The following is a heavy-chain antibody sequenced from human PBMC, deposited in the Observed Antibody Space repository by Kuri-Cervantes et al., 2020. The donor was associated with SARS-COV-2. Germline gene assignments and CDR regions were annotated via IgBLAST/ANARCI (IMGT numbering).Heavy chain of an antibody. CDR3: TRQTGTIFGVVKVMGY. V-gene: IGHV3-73*01. CDR1: GFLFSASA. J-gene: IGHJ4*02. CDR2: VRGKANNYAT. D-gene: IGHD3-3*01. Sequence: GGSLRLSCEVSGFLFSASAIHWVRQGSGKGLEWVGRVRGKANNYATAYAASVKGRFTISRDDSKNTAYLQMNSLKTEDTAVYYCTRQTGTIFGVVKVMGYWGQGTLVTVSS.